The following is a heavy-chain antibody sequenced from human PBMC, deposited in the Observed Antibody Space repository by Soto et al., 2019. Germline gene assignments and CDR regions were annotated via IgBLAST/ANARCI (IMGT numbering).Heavy chain of an antibody. CDR1: GGSISSGDYY. J-gene: IGHJ5*02. D-gene: IGHD2-21*01. V-gene: IGHV4-30-4*01. Sequence: PSETLALTCTVSGGSISSGDYYWGWIRQPPGKGLEWIGYIYYSGSTYYNPSLKSRVTISVDTSKNQFSLKLSSVTAADTAVYYCASILVVSAIPVWFSPPAQRTFVTVSA. CDR2: IYYSGST. CDR3: ASILVVSAIPVWFSP.